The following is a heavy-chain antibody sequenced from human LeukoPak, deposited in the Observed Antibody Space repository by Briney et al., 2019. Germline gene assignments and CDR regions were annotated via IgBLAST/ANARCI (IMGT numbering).Heavy chain of an antibody. CDR2: IKQDGSEK. CDR1: RVTLSVYL. J-gene: IGHJ4*02. CDR3: ARDFRPYYDSSGDY. D-gene: IGHD3-22*01. V-gene: IGHV3-7*01. Sequence: PGGSPRLSPAPSRVTLSVYLMSSVPQTPRERVWRGSNIKQDGSEKYYVDSVKGRFTISRDNAKNSLYLQMNSLRAEDTAVYYCARDFRPYYDSSGDYWGQGTLVTVSS.